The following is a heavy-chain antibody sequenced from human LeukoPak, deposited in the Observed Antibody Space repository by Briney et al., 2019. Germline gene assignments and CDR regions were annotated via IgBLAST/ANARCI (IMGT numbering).Heavy chain of an antibody. CDR2: IYYSGST. CDR3: ARLYSSGWYEGYFDY. J-gene: IGHJ4*02. Sequence: PSETLSLTCTVSGGSISSGGYYWSWIRQHPGKGLEWIGYIYYSGSTYYNPSLKSRVTISVDTSKNQFSLKLSSVTAADAAVYYCARLYSSGWYEGYFDYWGQGTLVTVSS. D-gene: IGHD6-19*01. CDR1: GGSISSGGYY. V-gene: IGHV4-31*03.